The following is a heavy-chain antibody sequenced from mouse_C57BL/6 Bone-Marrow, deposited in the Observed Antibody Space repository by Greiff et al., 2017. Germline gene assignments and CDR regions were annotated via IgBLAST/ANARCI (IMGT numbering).Heavy chain of an antibody. J-gene: IGHJ4*01. D-gene: IGHD2-1*01. Sequence: EVKLVESGGGLVKPGGSLKLSCAASGFTFSSYTMSWVRQTPEKRLEWVATISGGGGNTYYPDSVKGRFTISRDNAKNTLYLQMSSLRSEDTALYYCARRLYSLDYWGQGTSVTVSS. V-gene: IGHV5-9*01. CDR3: ARRLYSLDY. CDR2: ISGGGGNT. CDR1: GFTFSSYT.